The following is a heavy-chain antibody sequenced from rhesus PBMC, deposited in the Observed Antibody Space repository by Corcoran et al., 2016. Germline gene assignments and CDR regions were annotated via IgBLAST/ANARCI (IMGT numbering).Heavy chain of an antibody. Sequence: QLQLQESGPGLVKPSETLSVTCAVSGGSISSSYWSWIRQAPGKGLEWIGYIYGSGSSTNYNPSLKSRVPLSVDTSKNQLSLKLSSVTAADTAVYYCASEQSFDYWGQGVLVTVSS. J-gene: IGHJ4*01. V-gene: IGHV4-169*02. CDR1: GGSISSSY. CDR3: ASEQSFDY. CDR2: IYGSGSST.